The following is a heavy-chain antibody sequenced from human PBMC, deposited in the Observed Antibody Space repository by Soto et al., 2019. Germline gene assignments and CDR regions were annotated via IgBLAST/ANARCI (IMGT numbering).Heavy chain of an antibody. Sequence: ASVKVSCKASGGTFSSYAISWVRQAPGQGLEWMGGIIPIFGTANYAQKFQGRVTITADESTSTAYMELSSLRSEDTAVYYCARDRGTVTHAFDIWGQGTMVTVSS. CDR3: ARDRGTVTHAFDI. CDR1: GGTFSSYA. CDR2: IIPIFGTA. D-gene: IGHD4-17*01. J-gene: IGHJ3*02. V-gene: IGHV1-69*13.